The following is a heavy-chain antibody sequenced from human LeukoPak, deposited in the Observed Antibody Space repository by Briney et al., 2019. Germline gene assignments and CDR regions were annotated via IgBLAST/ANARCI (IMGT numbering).Heavy chain of an antibody. V-gene: IGHV4-39*07. CDR2: IYYSGST. J-gene: IGHJ4*02. Sequence: SETLSLTCTVSGGSISRSRYYWGWIRQPPGKGLEWIGSIYYSGSTYYNPSLKSRVTISVDTSKNQFSLKLSSVTAADTAVYYCARGPARVYGDYRRDYWGQGTLVTVSS. CDR1: GGSISRSRYY. CDR3: ARGPARVYGDYRRDY. D-gene: IGHD4-17*01.